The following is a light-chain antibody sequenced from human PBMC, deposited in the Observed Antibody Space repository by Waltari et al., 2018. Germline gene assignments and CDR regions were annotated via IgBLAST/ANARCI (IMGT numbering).Light chain of an antibody. Sequence: SFELTQTSSLSVSPGQTVRTTCSGDVLANNYARWFQQKPGQAPILIISKDTERPSGIPERFSGSSSGTTVTLTISGAQVEDEADYYCYSAADNDLGVFGGGTKLTVL. CDR3: YSAADNDLGV. CDR1: VLANNY. V-gene: IGLV3-27*01. CDR2: KDT. J-gene: IGLJ3*02.